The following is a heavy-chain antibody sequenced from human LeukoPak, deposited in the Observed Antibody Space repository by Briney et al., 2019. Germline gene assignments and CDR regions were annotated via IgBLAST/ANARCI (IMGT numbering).Heavy chain of an antibody. Sequence: PGGSLRLSCAASGFTFGSYAMSWVRQAPGKGLEWVSTISGSGGSPYYADSVKGRFTISRDNSKNTLYLQMNSLRAEDTAVFYCAKAQHSSIRGYFDYWGQGTLVTVSS. J-gene: IGHJ4*02. CDR3: AKAQHSSIRGYFDY. V-gene: IGHV3-23*01. CDR2: ISGSGGSP. D-gene: IGHD6-13*01. CDR1: GFTFGSYA.